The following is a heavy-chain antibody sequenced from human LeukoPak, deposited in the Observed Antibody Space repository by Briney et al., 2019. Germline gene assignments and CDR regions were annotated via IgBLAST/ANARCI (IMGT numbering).Heavy chain of an antibody. J-gene: IGHJ4*02. CDR1: GFTFRNAK. CDR2: IKSTTDGGTT. CDR3: AHRDTTMVRVDY. V-gene: IGHV3-15*01. Sequence: GGSLRLSCAASGFTFRNAKMSWVRQAPGKGLEWVGRIKSTTDGGTTDYAAPVKGRFTISRDDSKSTVYLQMSSLKTEDTAVYFCAHRDTTMVRVDYWGQGTLVTVSS. D-gene: IGHD5-18*01.